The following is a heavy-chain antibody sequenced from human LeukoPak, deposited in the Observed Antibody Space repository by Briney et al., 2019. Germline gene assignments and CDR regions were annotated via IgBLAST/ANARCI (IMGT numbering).Heavy chain of an antibody. CDR1: GGSFSGYY. CDR3: ARGKDSSSWYNRRNWFDP. CDR2: INHSGST. Sequence: SETLSPTCAVYGGSFSGYYWSWIRQPPGKGLEWIGEINHSGSTNYNPSLKSRVTISVDTSKNQFSLKLSSVTAADTAVYYCARGKDSSSWYNRRNWFDPWGQGTLVTVSP. D-gene: IGHD6-13*01. V-gene: IGHV4-34*01. J-gene: IGHJ5*02.